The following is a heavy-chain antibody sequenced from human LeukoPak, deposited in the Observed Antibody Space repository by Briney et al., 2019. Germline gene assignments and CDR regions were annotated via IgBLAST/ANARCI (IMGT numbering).Heavy chain of an antibody. CDR2: INHSGST. J-gene: IGHJ4*02. D-gene: IGHD3-22*01. Sequence: KPSQTLSLTCTVSGGSISSGGYYWSWIRQPPGKGLEWIGEINHSGSTNYNPSLKSRVTISVDTSKNQFSLKLSSVTAADTAVYYCARGRKITMIPRGMNYFDYWGQGTLVTVSS. V-gene: IGHV4-30-2*01. CDR1: GGSISSGGYY. CDR3: ARGRKITMIPRGMNYFDY.